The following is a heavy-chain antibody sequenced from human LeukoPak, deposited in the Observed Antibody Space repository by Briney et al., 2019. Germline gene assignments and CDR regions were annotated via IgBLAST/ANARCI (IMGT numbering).Heavy chain of an antibody. CDR3: AAVIDY. Sequence: GSLRLSCVASEFTFSRFWMSWVRQAPGKGLEWVAHINQDGSARYYVDSVKGRFTISRDNANNSVYLQMNNLRAEDTAVYYCAAVIDYWGQGTLVTVSS. J-gene: IGHJ4*02. CDR2: INQDGSAR. V-gene: IGHV3-7*01. CDR1: EFTFSRFW.